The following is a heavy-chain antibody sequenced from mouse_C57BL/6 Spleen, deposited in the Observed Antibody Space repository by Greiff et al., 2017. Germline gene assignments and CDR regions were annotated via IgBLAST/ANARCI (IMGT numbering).Heavy chain of an antibody. CDR1: GFTFSSYG. CDR3: ARDTTDWYFDV. V-gene: IGHV5-6*01. J-gene: IGHJ1*03. CDR2: ISSGGSYT. D-gene: IGHD1-1*01. Sequence: EVKLMESGGDLVKPGGSLKLSCAASGFTFSSYGMSWVRQTPDKRLEWVATISSGGSYTYYPDSVKGRFTISRDNAKNTLYLQMSSLKSEDTAMYYCARDTTDWYFDVWGTGTTVTVSS.